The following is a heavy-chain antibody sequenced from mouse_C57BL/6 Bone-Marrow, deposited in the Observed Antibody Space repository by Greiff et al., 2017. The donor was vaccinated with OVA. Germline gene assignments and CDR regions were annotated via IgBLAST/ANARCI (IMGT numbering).Heavy chain of an antibody. J-gene: IGHJ1*03. Sequence: EVHLVESGPVLVKPGASVKMSCKASGYTFTDYYMNWVKQSHGKSLEWIGVINPYNGGTSYNQKFKGKATLTVDKSSSTAYMELNSLTSEDSAVYYCARHRYYGSSYYWYFDVWGTGTTVTVSS. D-gene: IGHD1-1*01. CDR2: INPYNGGT. CDR1: GYTFTDYY. CDR3: ARHRYYGSSYYWYFDV. V-gene: IGHV1-19*01.